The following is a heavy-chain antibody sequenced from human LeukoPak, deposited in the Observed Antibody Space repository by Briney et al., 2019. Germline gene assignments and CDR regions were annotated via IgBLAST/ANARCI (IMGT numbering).Heavy chain of an antibody. CDR2: MFYSGST. CDR3: ARQSWPLATNRLDY. V-gene: IGHV4-39*01. J-gene: IGHJ4*02. CDR1: GDSITSSTYC. Sequence: SETLSLTCTVSGDSITSSTYCWGWIRQPPGKGLEWIGTMFYSGSTYYYPSLKSRVTISVYTSKNQFSLRLISVTAADTAVYYCARQSWPLATNRLDYCGQGTLVTVSS. D-gene: IGHD3-3*02.